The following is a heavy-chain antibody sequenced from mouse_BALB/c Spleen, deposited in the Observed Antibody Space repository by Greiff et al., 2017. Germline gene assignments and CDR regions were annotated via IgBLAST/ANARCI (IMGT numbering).Heavy chain of an antibody. D-gene: IGHD1-1*01. Sequence: EVQVVESGPELVRPGASVKISCKASGYSFTGYYMHWVKQSHVKSLEWIGRINPYNGATSYNQNFKDKASLTVDKSSSTAYMELHSLTSEDSAVYYCARDYGSSSLDYWGQGTTLTVSS. CDR3: ARDYGSSSLDY. CDR1: GYSFTGYY. J-gene: IGHJ2*01. V-gene: IGHV1-31*01. CDR2: INPYNGAT.